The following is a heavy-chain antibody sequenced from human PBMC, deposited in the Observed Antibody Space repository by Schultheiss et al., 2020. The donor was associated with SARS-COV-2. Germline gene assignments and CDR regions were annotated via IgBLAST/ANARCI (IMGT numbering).Heavy chain of an antibody. CDR1: GFTFSNCA. D-gene: IGHD4-17*01. CDR3: AREGDFGYYFDY. CDR2: ISYDGNNK. V-gene: IGHV3-30*07. Sequence: GGSLRLSCAASGFTFSNCAMHWVRQAPGKGLEWVAVISYDGNNKYYADVVKGRFSITRDNSKKTVDLQMNSLKTEDTAVYYCAREGDFGYYFDYWGQGTLVTVSS. J-gene: IGHJ4*02.